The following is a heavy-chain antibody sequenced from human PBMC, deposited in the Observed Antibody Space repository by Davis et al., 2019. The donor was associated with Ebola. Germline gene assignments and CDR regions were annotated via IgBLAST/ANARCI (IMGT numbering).Heavy chain of an antibody. CDR1: GFTFSSYW. CDR3: AKDSSSQTHYYYGMDV. V-gene: IGHV3-7*01. D-gene: IGHD6-13*01. CDR2: IKQDGSEK. Sequence: GGSLRLSCAASGFTFSSYWMSWVRQAPGKGLEWVANIKQDGSEKYYVDSVKGRFTISRDNSKNTLYLQMNSLRAEDTAVYYCAKDSSSQTHYYYGMDVWGQGTTVTVSS. J-gene: IGHJ6*02.